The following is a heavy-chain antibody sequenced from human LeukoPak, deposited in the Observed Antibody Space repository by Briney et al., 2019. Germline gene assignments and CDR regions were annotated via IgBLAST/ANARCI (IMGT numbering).Heavy chain of an antibody. D-gene: IGHD3-3*01. J-gene: IGHJ4*02. Sequence: GGSLRLSCAASGFTFSSYAMSWVRQAPGKGLEWVSAISGSGGSTYYADSVRGRFTISRDNSKNTLYLQMNSLRAEDTAVYYCAKAASCYDFWTGYYRESFWDYWGQGTLVTVSS. V-gene: IGHV3-23*01. CDR1: GFTFSSYA. CDR3: AKAASCYDFWTGYYRESFWDY. CDR2: ISGSGGST.